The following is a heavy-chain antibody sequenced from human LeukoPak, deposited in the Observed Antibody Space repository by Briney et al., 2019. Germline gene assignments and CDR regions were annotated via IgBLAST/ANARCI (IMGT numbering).Heavy chain of an antibody. CDR2: INHSGST. D-gene: IGHD2-2*01. V-gene: IGHV4-34*01. J-gene: IGHJ6*03. Sequence: SETLSLTCAVYGGSFSGYYWSWIRQPPGKGLEWIGEINHSGSTNYNPSLKSRVTISVDTSKNQFSLKLSSVTAADTAVYYCARGSTPPGSRYYYYYYYMDVWGKGTTVTVSS. CDR3: ARGSTPPGSRYYYYYYYMDV. CDR1: GGSFSGYY.